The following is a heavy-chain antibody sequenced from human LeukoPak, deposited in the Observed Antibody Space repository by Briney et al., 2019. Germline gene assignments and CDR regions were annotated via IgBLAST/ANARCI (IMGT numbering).Heavy chain of an antibody. CDR1: GFTFSSYA. CDR3: ASLGYCSGGSCRGYYYGMDV. CDR2: ISYDGSNK. J-gene: IGHJ6*02. D-gene: IGHD2-15*01. V-gene: IGHV3-30-3*01. Sequence: GGSLRLSCAASGFTFSSYAMHWVRQAPGKGLEWVAVISYDGSNKYYADSVKGRFTISRDNSKNTLYLQMNSLRAEDTAVYYCASLGYCSGGSCRGYYYGMDVWGQGTTVTVSS.